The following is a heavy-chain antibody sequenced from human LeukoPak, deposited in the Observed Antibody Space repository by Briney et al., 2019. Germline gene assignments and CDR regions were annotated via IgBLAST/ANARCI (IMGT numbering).Heavy chain of an antibody. CDR2: INPNSGDT. CDR3: ARDYCSSTSCLFDY. V-gene: IGHV1-2*06. Sequence: GASVKVSCKASGYTFTGYHMHWVRQAPGQGLEWMGRINPNSGDTNYAQKFQGRDTMTRGTSISTAYMELSRLRSDDTAVYYCARDYCSSTSCLFDYWGQGTLVTVSS. J-gene: IGHJ4*02. D-gene: IGHD2-2*01. CDR1: GYTFTGYH.